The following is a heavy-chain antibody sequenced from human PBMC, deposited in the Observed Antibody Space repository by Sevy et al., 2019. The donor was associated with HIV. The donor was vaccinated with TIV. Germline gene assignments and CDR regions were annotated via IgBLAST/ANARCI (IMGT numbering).Heavy chain of an antibody. CDR1: GFTFSSYS. CDR2: ISGISNYI. D-gene: IGHD6-6*01. CDR3: ARGVQTYDAFNI. Sequence: GGSLRLSCAASGFTFSSYSMNWVRQAPGKGLEWVSSISGISNYIYYADSVQGRFSISRDNAKDSLYLQMNSLRVEDMAIYYCARGVQTYDAFNIWGQGTMVTVSS. J-gene: IGHJ3*02. V-gene: IGHV3-21*01.